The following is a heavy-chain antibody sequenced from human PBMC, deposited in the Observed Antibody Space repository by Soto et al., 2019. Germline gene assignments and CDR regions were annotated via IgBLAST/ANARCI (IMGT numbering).Heavy chain of an antibody. CDR2: IYYSGTN. CDR3: ARQLTGATKRRWLDP. J-gene: IGHJ5*02. CDR1: GGSVSSDNYY. Sequence: QVQLQESGPGLVKPSETLSLTCTVSGGSVSSDNYYWNWIRQPPGKGLEWIGYIYYSGTNNYNPSLKSRVTMSLDTSHNQLSLELTSVTAADTAVYYFARQLTGATKRRWLDPWGQGTLVTVSS. V-gene: IGHV4-61*01. D-gene: IGHD1-20*01.